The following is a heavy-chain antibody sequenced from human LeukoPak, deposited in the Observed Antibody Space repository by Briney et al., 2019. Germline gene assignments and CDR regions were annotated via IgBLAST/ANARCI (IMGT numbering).Heavy chain of an antibody. CDR3: YGGNAEQ. CDR2: INTYGSST. J-gene: IGHJ1*01. Sequence: GGSLRLSCAASGFTFSSYWMHWVRQAPGKGLVWVSGINTYGSSTNYADSVKGRFTISRDNAKNTLYLRMNSLRVEDMAVYYCYGGNAEQWGQGTLVTVSS. CDR1: GFTFSSYW. V-gene: IGHV3-74*01. D-gene: IGHD4-23*01.